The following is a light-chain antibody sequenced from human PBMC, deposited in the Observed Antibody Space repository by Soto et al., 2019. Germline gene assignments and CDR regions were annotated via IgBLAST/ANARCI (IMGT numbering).Light chain of an antibody. CDR1: QGISSY. CDR2: AAS. CDR3: QQYYSYPLT. J-gene: IGKJ4*01. Sequence: AIRMTQSPSSFSASTGDRGTITCQASQGISSYLAWYQQKPGKAPKLLIYAASTLQSGVPSRFSGSGSGTDFTLTISCLQSEDFATYYCQQYYSYPLTFGGGTKVDIK. V-gene: IGKV1-8*01.